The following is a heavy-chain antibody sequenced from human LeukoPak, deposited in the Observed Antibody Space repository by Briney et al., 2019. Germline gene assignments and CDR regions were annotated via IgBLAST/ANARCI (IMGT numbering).Heavy chain of an antibody. J-gene: IGHJ5*02. Sequence: ASVKVSCKASGYTFTSYYMHWVRQAPGQGLEWMGIINPSGGSTSYAQKFQGRVTMTRDTSTSTVYMELSSLRSEDTAVYYCARAYTIFGVVPPFDPWGQGTLVTVSS. D-gene: IGHD3-3*01. CDR2: INPSGGST. V-gene: IGHV1-46*01. CDR3: ARAYTIFGVVPPFDP. CDR1: GYTFTSYY.